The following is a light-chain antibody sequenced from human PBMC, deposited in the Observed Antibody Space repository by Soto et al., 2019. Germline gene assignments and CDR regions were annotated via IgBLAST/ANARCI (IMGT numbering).Light chain of an antibody. CDR2: KVS. J-gene: IGKJ5*01. V-gene: IGKV2-30*01. CDR3: MQGTHWIT. Sequence: DVVLTQSPLSLPVTLGQPASISCRSSQSLVYSNGNTYLNWVHQRPGQSPRRLIYKVSNRDSGVPDRFSGSGSGTDFTLTISRVEAEDVGVYYCMQGTHWITFGQGTRLEIK. CDR1: QSLVYSNGNTY.